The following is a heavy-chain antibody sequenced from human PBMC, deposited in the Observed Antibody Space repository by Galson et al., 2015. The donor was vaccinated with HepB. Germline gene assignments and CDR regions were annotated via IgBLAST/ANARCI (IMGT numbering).Heavy chain of an antibody. D-gene: IGHD3-10*01. J-gene: IGHJ6*02. CDR1: GFTFSSYE. V-gene: IGHV3-48*03. Sequence: SLRLSCAASGFTFSSYEMNWVRQAPGKGLEWVSYISSSGSTIYYADPVKGRFTISRDNAKNSLYLQMNSLRAEDTAVYYCARDSLMVRGVSKRGVYGMDVWGQGTTVTVSS. CDR2: ISSSGSTI. CDR3: ARDSLMVRGVSKRGVYGMDV.